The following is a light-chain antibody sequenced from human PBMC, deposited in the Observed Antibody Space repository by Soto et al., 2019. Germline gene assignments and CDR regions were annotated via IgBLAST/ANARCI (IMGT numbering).Light chain of an antibody. CDR1: QGISSY. CDR3: QQRSNWPPIT. Sequence: EIVLTQSPATLSLSPGERATLSCRASQGISSYLAWYQQKPGQAPRLLIYDASNRATGIPARFSGRGSGTDFTLTISSLEPEDCAVYYCQQRSNWPPITFGQGTRLEIK. V-gene: IGKV3-11*01. J-gene: IGKJ5*01. CDR2: DAS.